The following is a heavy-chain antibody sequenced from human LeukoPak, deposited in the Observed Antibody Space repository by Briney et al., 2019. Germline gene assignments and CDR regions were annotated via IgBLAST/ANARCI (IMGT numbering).Heavy chain of an antibody. CDR1: GYSFTSYW. Sequence: GESLRIYCKGSGYSFTSYWISWVRQMPGQGLEWMGRIDPSDSYTNYSPSFQGHVTISADKSISTAYLQWSSLKASDAAMYYCARHSGYYYGSRTYYYGMDVWGKGTTVTVSS. D-gene: IGHD3-10*01. J-gene: IGHJ6*04. CDR2: IDPSDSYT. V-gene: IGHV5-10-1*01. CDR3: ARHSGYYYGSRTYYYGMDV.